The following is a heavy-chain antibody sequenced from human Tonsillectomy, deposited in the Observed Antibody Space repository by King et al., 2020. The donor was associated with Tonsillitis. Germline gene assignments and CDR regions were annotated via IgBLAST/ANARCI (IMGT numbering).Heavy chain of an antibody. V-gene: IGHV4-34*01. Sequence: VQLQQWGAGLLKPSETLSLNCAVYGGTFSGYYWTWIRQSPGKGLEWIGEVNHNGGTNYNPSLKSRVTISVDTSKNQFSLKLNSVTAADTAVYYCARGGGYGSVSPLGYWGQGTLVTVSS. J-gene: IGHJ4*02. CDR3: ARGGGYGSVSPLGY. CDR2: VNHNGGT. CDR1: GGTFSGYY. D-gene: IGHD3-10*01.